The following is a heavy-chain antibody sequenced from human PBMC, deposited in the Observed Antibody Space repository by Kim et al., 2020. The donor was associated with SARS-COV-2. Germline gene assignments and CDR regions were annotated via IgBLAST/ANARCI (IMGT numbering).Heavy chain of an antibody. CDR3: ASDYVLLWFGDRNLQGDKKSFDY. J-gene: IGHJ4*02. CDR2: ISGSGGST. V-gene: IGHV3-23*01. D-gene: IGHD3-10*01. Sequence: GGSLRLSCAASGFTFSSYAMSWVRQAPGKGLEWVSAISGSGGSTYYADSVKGRFTISRDNSKNTLYLQMNSLRAEDTAVYYCASDYVLLWFGDRNLQGDKKSFDYWGQGTLVTVSS. CDR1: GFTFSSYA.